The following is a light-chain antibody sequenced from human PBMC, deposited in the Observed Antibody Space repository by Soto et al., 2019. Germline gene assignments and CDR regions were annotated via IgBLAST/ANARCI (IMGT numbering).Light chain of an antibody. CDR2: AAS. CDR3: QQFNSFPLT. CDR1: QGISSY. J-gene: IGKJ4*01. V-gene: IGKV1-9*01. Sequence: DIQLTQSPSFLSASVGDRVIITCRASQGISSYLAWYQQKPGKAPKLLIYAASTLQSGVPSGFSGSGSGTEFTLTISSLQPEDFATYSCQQFNSFPLTFGGGTKVEI.